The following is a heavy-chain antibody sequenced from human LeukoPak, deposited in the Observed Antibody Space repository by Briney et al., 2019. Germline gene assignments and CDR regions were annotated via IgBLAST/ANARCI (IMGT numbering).Heavy chain of an antibody. D-gene: IGHD2-15*01. J-gene: IGHJ6*02. CDR3: AKDLTDSLYYYGMDV. V-gene: IGHV3-9*01. CDR2: ISWNSNRK. Sequence: PGRSLRLSCAASGFTFDDYAIHWVRQAPGKGLEWVSGISWNSNRKVYADSVKGRFTTSRDNAKNSLYLQMNSLTAEDTALYYCAKDLTDSLYYYGMDVWGQGTTVTVSS. CDR1: GFTFDDYA.